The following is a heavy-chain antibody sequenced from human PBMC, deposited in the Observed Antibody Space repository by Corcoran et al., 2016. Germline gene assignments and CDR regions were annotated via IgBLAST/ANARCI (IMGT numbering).Heavy chain of an antibody. J-gene: IGHJ6*02. D-gene: IGHD2-2*01. V-gene: IGHV1-18*01. CDR2: ISAYNGNT. CDR1: GYTFTSYG. Sequence: QVQLVQSGAEVKKPGASVKVSCKASGYTFTSYGISWVRQAPGQGLEWMGWISAYNGNTNYAQKLQGRVTMTTDTSTSTAYMELRSLRSEDTAGYYCARGPIFCSSTSCTPYGMDVWGQGTTVTVSS. CDR3: ARGPIFCSSTSCTPYGMDV.